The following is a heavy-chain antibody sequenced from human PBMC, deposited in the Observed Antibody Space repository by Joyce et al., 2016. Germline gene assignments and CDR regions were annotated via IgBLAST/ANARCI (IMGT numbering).Heavy chain of an antibody. CDR3: ARMAGAFWASGMGKSYGVDV. Sequence: EVQLVQSGAEVKKPGESLRISCKVSGYKFTTYWIGWGRQMPGKGLEWMGVIYPGDSDTSYSPSFQGQVTISADKSISTAYLQWSSLRASDSAIYYCARMAGAFWASGMGKSYGVDVWGQGTTVSVSS. D-gene: IGHD3-10*01. CDR1: GYKFTTYW. CDR2: IYPGDSDT. V-gene: IGHV5-51*01. J-gene: IGHJ6*02.